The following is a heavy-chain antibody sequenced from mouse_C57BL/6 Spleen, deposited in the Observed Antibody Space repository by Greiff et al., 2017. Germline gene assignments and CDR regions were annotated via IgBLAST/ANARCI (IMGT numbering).Heavy chain of an antibody. CDR2: INPNNGGT. CDR1: GYTFTDYN. CDR3: ARRGGWAWFAY. V-gene: IGHV1-18*01. J-gene: IGHJ3*01. Sequence: VQLQQSGPELVKPGASVKIPCKASGYTFTDYNMDWVKQSHGKSLEWIGDINPNNGGTIYNQKFKGKATLTVDKSSSTAYMELRSLTSEDTAVYYCARRGGWAWFAYWGQGTLVTVSA. D-gene: IGHD1-1*02.